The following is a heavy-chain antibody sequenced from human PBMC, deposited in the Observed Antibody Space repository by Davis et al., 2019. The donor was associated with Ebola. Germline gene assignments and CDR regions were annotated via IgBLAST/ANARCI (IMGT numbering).Heavy chain of an antibody. CDR3: ARDLPGGDWYFDL. Sequence: GESLKISCAASGFTFSSYAMHWVRQAPGKGLEWVAVISYDGSNKYYADSVKGRFTLSRDNSKNTLYLQMSSLRAEDTAVYYCARDLPGGDWYFDLWGRGTLVTVSS. CDR2: ISYDGSNK. J-gene: IGHJ2*01. D-gene: IGHD1-14*01. V-gene: IGHV3-30*04. CDR1: GFTFSSYA.